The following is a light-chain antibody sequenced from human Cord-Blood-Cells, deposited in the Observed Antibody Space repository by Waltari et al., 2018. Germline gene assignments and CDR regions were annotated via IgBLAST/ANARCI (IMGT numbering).Light chain of an antibody. Sequence: DLQMTQSPSTLSASVGDRVTITCRASQSISSWLAWYQQKTGKAPKLLIYKASSLESGVPSRFSGSGSGTEFTLTISSLQPDDFATYYCQQYNSYSFTFGPGTKVDIK. V-gene: IGKV1-5*03. J-gene: IGKJ3*01. CDR2: KAS. CDR3: QQYNSYSFT. CDR1: QSISSW.